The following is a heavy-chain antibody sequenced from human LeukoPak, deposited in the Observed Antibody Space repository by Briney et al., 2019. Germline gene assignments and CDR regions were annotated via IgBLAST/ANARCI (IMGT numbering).Heavy chain of an antibody. CDR3: ARDSYYTSDAFDI. CDR2: IWYDGSNK. Sequence: PGGSLRLSCAASGFTFSSYGMHWVRQAPGKGLEWVAVIWYDGSNKYYADSVKGRFTISRDNSKNTLYLQMNSLRAEDTAVYYCARDSYYTSDAFDIWGQGTMVTVSS. D-gene: IGHD3-3*01. CDR1: GFTFSSYG. V-gene: IGHV3-33*01. J-gene: IGHJ3*02.